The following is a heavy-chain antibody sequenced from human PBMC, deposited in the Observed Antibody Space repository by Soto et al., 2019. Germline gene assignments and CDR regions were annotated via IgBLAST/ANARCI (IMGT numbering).Heavy chain of an antibody. CDR1: GGSITSHY. Sequence: SETLSLTCIVSGGSITSHYWSWIRQPPGKGLEWIGYIYSSGSTNYNPSLKSRVIISVDTSNDQFSLKLSSVTAADTAVYYCARDRYSNGWVDYWGQGTLVTVSS. V-gene: IGHV4-59*11. CDR2: IYSSGST. J-gene: IGHJ4*02. D-gene: IGHD6-19*01. CDR3: ARDRYSNGWVDY.